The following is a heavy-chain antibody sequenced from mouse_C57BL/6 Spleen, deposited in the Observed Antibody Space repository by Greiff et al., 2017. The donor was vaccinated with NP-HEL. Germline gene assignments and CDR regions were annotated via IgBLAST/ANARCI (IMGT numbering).Heavy chain of an antibody. CDR2: IDPEDGET. CDR3: ARNGYDAMDY. V-gene: IGHV14-2*01. J-gene: IGHJ4*01. Sequence: EVQLQQSGAELVKPGASVKLSCTASGFNIKDYYMHWVKQRTEQGLEWIGRIDPEDGETKSAPKFQGKATITAYTSTNTAYLQLSSLTSEDTAVYYCARNGYDAMDYWGQGTSVTVSS. CDR1: GFNIKDYY.